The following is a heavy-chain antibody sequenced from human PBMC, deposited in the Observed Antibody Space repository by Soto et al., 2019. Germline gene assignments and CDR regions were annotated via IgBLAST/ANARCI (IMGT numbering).Heavy chain of an antibody. CDR3: ARRFSSNWSHDY. Sequence: HPGGSLRLSCAASGFTVSSNYMSWVRQAPGKGLEWVSVIYSGGSTYYADSVKGRFTISRDNSKNTLYLQMNSLRAEDTAVYYCARRFSSNWSHDYWGQGTQVTVSS. CDR2: IYSGGST. D-gene: IGHD6-13*01. J-gene: IGHJ4*02. CDR1: GFTVSSNY. V-gene: IGHV3-53*01.